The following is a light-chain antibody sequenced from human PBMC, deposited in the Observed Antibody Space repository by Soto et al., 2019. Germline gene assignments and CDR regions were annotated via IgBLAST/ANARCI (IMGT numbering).Light chain of an antibody. V-gene: IGLV2-8*01. CDR2: EVS. J-gene: IGLJ2*01. CDR3: SSYAGSYVV. CDR1: SSDVGGYNY. Sequence: QSALNQPPSASGSPGQSVTISCTGTSSDVGGYNYVSWYQQHPGNAPKLMIYEVSKRPSGVPDRFSGSKSGNTASLTVSGLQAEDEADYYCSSYAGSYVVFGGGTKLTVL.